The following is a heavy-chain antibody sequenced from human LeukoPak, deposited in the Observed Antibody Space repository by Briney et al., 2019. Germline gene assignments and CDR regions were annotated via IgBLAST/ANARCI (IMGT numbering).Heavy chain of an antibody. CDR3: ARGRGL. Sequence: NSSETCPLPCTVSGASVSSDVHYWTWIRQPPGKGLEWIGWIYNSGSANYNPSLKSRVTISVDTSKNQFSLKLSPVTAADTAVYYCARGRGLWGQGTLVTVSS. CDR2: IYNSGSA. D-gene: IGHD3-10*01. V-gene: IGHV4-61*08. J-gene: IGHJ4*02. CDR1: GASVSSDVHY.